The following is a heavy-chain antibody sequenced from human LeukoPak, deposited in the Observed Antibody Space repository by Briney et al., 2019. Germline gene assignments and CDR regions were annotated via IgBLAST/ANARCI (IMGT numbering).Heavy chain of an antibody. CDR2: IYTSGST. V-gene: IGHV4-4*07. J-gene: IGHJ5*02. CDR3: AREGDIVVVPAEGWFDP. D-gene: IGHD2-2*01. CDR1: GGSISSYY. Sequence: SETLSLTCTVSGGSISSYYWSWIRQPAGKGLEWIGRIYTSGSTNYNPSLKSRVTMSVDTSKNQFSLKLSSVTAADTAVYYCAREGDIVVVPAEGWFDPWGQGTLVTVSS.